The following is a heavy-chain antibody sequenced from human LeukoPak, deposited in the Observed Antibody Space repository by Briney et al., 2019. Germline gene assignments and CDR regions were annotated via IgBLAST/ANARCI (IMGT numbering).Heavy chain of an antibody. J-gene: IGHJ4*02. CDR3: ARRSYDSSGYYV. Sequence: GGSLRLSCAASGFTFSSYGMHWVRQAPGKGLDWVAFIRYDGRNKYYADSVKGRFTISRDNSKNTLYLQMNSLRAEDTAVYYCARRSYDSSGYYVWGQGTLVTVSS. V-gene: IGHV3-30*02. CDR1: GFTFSSYG. D-gene: IGHD3-22*01. CDR2: IRYDGRNK.